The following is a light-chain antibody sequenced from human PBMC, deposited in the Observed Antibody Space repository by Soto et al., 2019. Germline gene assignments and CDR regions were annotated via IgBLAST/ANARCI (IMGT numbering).Light chain of an antibody. CDR2: LTS. CDR1: QSIAYSDGYTY. V-gene: IGKV2-30*01. CDR3: MQSTHWPPT. Sequence: DVVMTQSPISLPVTLGQSASISCRSSQSIAYSDGYTYMNWFQQRPGPSPRRLISLTSRRDSGVPDRFIGSGSGTDFTLTISRVEAEDVGIYYCMQSTHWPPTFGRGTTVEIK. J-gene: IGKJ1*01.